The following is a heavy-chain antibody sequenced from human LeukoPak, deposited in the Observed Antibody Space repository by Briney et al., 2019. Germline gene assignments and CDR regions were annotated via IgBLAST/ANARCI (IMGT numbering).Heavy chain of an antibody. D-gene: IGHD7-27*01. CDR2: INPISGGT. CDR3: ARVPTWGFDY. Sequence: ASVKVSCKASGYTFTGYYMHWVRPAPGQGLEWMGWINPISGGTNYAQKFQGRVTMTRDTSISTAYMELSSLRSDDTAVYYCARVPTWGFDYWGQGTMVTVSS. J-gene: IGHJ4*02. CDR1: GYTFTGYY. V-gene: IGHV1-2*02.